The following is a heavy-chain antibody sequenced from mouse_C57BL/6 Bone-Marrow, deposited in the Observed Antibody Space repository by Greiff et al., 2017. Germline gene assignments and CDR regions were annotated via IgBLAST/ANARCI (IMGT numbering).Heavy chain of an antibody. CDR1: GFTFSSYA. J-gene: IGHJ2*01. V-gene: IGHV5-4*03. Sequence: EVKLVESGGGLVKPGGSLKLSCAASGFTFSSYAMSWVRQTPEKRLEWVATLSDGGSYTYYPDNVKGRFTISRDNAKNNLYLQMSHLKSEDTAMYYCARQAIYDGYYVVDYWGQGTTLTVSS. D-gene: IGHD2-3*01. CDR2: LSDGGSYT. CDR3: ARQAIYDGYYVVDY.